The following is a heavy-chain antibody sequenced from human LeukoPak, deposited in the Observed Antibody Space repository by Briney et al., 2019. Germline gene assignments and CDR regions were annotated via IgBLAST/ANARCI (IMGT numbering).Heavy chain of an antibody. Sequence: GGSLRLSCVAPGFTFSDYAMHWVRQAPGKGLEWVAFIRSDSTNHYYSDSVRGRFTISRDNSKNTLHLQMRSLGAGDTSIYYCARGSLGSFDRRYPRGPLDYWGQGTRVTVSS. D-gene: IGHD3-10*01. CDR1: GFTFSDYA. CDR3: ARGSLGSFDRRYPRGPLDY. J-gene: IGHJ4*02. V-gene: IGHV3-30*02. CDR2: IRSDSTNH.